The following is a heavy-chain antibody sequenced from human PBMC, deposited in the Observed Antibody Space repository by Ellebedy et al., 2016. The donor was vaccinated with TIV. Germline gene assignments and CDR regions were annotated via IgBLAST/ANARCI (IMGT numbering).Heavy chain of an antibody. CDR3: AIRRDSSGYYRDYDYYGMDV. V-gene: IGHV1-2*02. J-gene: IGHJ6*02. CDR2: INPNSGGT. D-gene: IGHD3-22*01. Sequence: ASVKVSCKASGYTFTSYAMHWVRQAPGQGLEWMGWINPNSGGTNYAQKFQGRVTMTRDTSISTAYMELSRLRSDDTAVFYCAIRRDSSGYYRDYDYYGMDVWGQGTTVTVSS. CDR1: GYTFTSYA.